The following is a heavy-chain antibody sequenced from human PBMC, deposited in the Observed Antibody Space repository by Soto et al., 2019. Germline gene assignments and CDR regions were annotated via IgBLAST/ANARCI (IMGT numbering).Heavy chain of an antibody. V-gene: IGHV4-34*01. J-gene: IGHJ4*02. CDR2: INHSGSI. Sequence: SETLSLTCDGWAFSGYYWSWIRQPPGQGLEWIGDINHSGSINYNPSLKSRVTISIDTSKNQFSLKMNSMTAADTAVYYCARHVHNQGFEYYFDSWGQGTLVTVSS. CDR1: GWAFSGYY. CDR3: ARHVHNQGFEYYFDS. D-gene: IGHD1-1*01.